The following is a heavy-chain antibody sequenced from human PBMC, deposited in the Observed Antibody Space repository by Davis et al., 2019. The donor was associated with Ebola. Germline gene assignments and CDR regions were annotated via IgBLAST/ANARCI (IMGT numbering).Heavy chain of an antibody. J-gene: IGHJ3*02. V-gene: IGHV4-4*07. CDR3: ARELVTTARYDAFDI. CDR2: IYTSGST. D-gene: IGHD4-11*01. Sequence: GSLRLSCTVSGGSISSYYWSWIRQPAGKGLEWIGRIYTSGSTNYNPSLKSRVTMSVDTSKNQFSLKLSSVTAADTAVYYCARELVTTARYDAFDIWGQGTMVTVSS. CDR1: GGSISSYY.